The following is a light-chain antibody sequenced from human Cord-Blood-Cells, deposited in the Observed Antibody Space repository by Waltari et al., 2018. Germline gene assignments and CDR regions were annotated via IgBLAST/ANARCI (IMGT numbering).Light chain of an antibody. CDR2: GKN. CDR1: SLSSYY. Sequence: SSELTQDPAVSVALGQTVRITCQGDSLSSYYPTWYQQKPGQAPVLVIYGKNNRPSGIPDRFSGSSSGNTASLTITGAQAEDEADYYCNSRDSSGNHYVFGTGTKVTVL. V-gene: IGLV3-19*01. J-gene: IGLJ1*01. CDR3: NSRDSSGNHYV.